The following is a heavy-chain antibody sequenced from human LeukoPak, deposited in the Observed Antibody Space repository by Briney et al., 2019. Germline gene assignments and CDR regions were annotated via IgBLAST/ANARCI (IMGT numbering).Heavy chain of an antibody. CDR1: GLTISSYA. CDR2: ISGSGGST. D-gene: IGHD2-2*01. CDR3: AKGPVVPAATYYFDY. J-gene: IGHJ4*02. Sequence: PGGSLRLSCAASGLTISSYAMTWVRQAPGKGLEWVSAISGSGGSTFYADSVKGRFTISRDNSKNTLYLQMNSLRAEDTAVYYCAKGPVVPAATYYFDYWGQGTLVTVSS. V-gene: IGHV3-23*01.